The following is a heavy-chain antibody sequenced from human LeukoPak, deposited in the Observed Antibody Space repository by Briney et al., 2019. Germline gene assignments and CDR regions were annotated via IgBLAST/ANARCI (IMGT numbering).Heavy chain of an antibody. D-gene: IGHD3-9*01. J-gene: IGHJ4*02. Sequence: GGSLRLSCAASGFTFSSYSMNWVRQAPGKGLEWVSSISSSSSYIYYADSVKGRFTISRDNAKNSLYLQMNSLRAEDTAVYYCARTYYDILTGYYSYYFDYWGQGTLVTVSS. CDR2: ISSSSSYI. CDR1: GFTFSSYS. V-gene: IGHV3-21*01. CDR3: ARTYYDILTGYYSYYFDY.